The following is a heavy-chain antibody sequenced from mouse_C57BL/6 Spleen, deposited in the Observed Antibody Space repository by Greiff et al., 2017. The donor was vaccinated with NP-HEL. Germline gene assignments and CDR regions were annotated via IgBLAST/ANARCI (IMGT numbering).Heavy chain of an antibody. CDR1: GYTFTSYW. Sequence: QVQLQQPGAELVKPGASVKLSCKASGYTFTSYWMHWVKQRPGQGLEWIGMIHPNSGSTNYNEKFKSKATLTVDKSSSTAYMQLSSLTSEDSAVYYCARESLYGSSPDYWGQGTTLTVSS. CDR3: ARESLYGSSPDY. V-gene: IGHV1-64*01. CDR2: IHPNSGST. D-gene: IGHD1-1*01. J-gene: IGHJ2*01.